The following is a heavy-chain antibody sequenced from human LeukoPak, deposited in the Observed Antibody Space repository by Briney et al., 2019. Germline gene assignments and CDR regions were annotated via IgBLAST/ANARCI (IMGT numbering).Heavy chain of an antibody. V-gene: IGHV4-39*07. Sequence: SETLSLTCTVSGGSISSSSYYWGWIRQPPGKGLEWIGSIYYSGSTYYNPSLKSRVTISVDTSKNQFSLKLSSVTAADTAVYYCARNNKGTQYYYYYYYMDVWGKGTTVTVSS. J-gene: IGHJ6*03. CDR1: GGSISSSSYY. D-gene: IGHD1/OR15-1a*01. CDR3: ARNNKGTQYYYYYYYMDV. CDR2: IYYSGST.